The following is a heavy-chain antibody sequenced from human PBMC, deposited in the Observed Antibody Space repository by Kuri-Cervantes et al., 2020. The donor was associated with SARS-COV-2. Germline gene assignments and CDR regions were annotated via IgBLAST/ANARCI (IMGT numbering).Heavy chain of an antibody. J-gene: IGHJ4*02. D-gene: IGHD4-11*01. CDR2: IKQDDTEY. CDR1: GFSFSTYW. Sequence: GESLKISCGASGFSFSTYWMNWVRQAPGKGLEWVANIKQDDTEYYYVDSVRGRFTISRDNAKNSMYLQMNSLRAEDTAIYYCVRGTEDYSGARSFFDSWGQGTPVTVSS. V-gene: IGHV3-7*03. CDR3: VRGTEDYSGARSFFDS.